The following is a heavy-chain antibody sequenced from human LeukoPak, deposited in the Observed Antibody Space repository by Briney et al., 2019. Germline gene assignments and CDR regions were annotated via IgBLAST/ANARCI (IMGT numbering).Heavy chain of an antibody. J-gene: IGHJ4*02. D-gene: IGHD1-26*01. CDR3: AKTRGSYYIDYFDF. Sequence: PGGSLRLSCAASGFTFDDYTMHWVRQAPGKGLEWVSLITRNGGSTYYADSVKGRFTISRDSSKNSLYLQMNSLRPEDTALHYCAKTRGSYYIDYFDFWGQGTLVTVSS. CDR1: GFTFDDYT. CDR2: ITRNGGST. V-gene: IGHV3-43*01.